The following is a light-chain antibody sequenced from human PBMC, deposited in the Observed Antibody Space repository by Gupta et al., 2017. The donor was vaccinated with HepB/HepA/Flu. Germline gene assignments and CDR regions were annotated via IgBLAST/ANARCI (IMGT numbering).Light chain of an antibody. CDR1: QTVTSN. V-gene: IGKV3-15*01. CDR2: DAS. Sequence: EILMTQSPATLSVSPGERVTLSCRASQTVTSNLAWYQQKPGQAPRLLIYDASTRATGTPARFSGSGSGTEFTLTISILQSEDFGVYYCQQGSNWPLTFGGGTKVEIK. J-gene: IGKJ4*01. CDR3: QQGSNWPLT.